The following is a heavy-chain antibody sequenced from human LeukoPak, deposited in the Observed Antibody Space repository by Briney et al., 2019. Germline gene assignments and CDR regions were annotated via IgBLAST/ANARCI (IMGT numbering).Heavy chain of an antibody. CDR2: IIPIFGTA. CDR1: GGTFSSYA. CDR3: AREGESWYDSTYYFDY. J-gene: IGHJ4*02. Sequence: SVKVSCKASGGTFSSYAISWVRQAPGQGLEWMGGIIPIFGTANYAQKFQGRVTITADESTSTAYMELSSLRSEDTAVYYCAREGESWYDSTYYFDYWGQGTLVTVSS. V-gene: IGHV1-69*13. D-gene: IGHD6-13*01.